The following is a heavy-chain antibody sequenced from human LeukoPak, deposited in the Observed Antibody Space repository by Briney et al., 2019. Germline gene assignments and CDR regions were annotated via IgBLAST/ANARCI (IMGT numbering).Heavy chain of an antibody. J-gene: IGHJ4*02. CDR2: INTDGSST. CDR1: GFTFSNYW. Sequence: GGSLRLSCAASGFTFSNYWMRWVRQAPGKGLAWVSRINTDGSSTSYADSVKGRFTISRDNSKNTLDLQMNSLRAEDTAVYYCAKDQKWAAAGYYFDSWGQGTLATVSS. V-gene: IGHV3-74*01. CDR3: AKDQKWAAAGYYFDS. D-gene: IGHD6-13*01.